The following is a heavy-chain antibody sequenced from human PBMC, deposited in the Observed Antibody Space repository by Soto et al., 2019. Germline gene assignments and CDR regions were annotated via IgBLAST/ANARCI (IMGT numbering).Heavy chain of an antibody. Sequence: GESVKISCKGSGYSFTIYCIGWVLQMPWKGLEWMGIIYPGDSDTRYSPSFQGQVTISADKSISTAYLQWSSLKASDTAMYYCARSSAAAGPPGYCYYGMDVWGQGTTVTSP. D-gene: IGHD6-13*01. V-gene: IGHV5-51*01. CDR2: IYPGDSDT. CDR1: GYSFTIYC. CDR3: ARSSAAAGPPGYCYYGMDV. J-gene: IGHJ6*02.